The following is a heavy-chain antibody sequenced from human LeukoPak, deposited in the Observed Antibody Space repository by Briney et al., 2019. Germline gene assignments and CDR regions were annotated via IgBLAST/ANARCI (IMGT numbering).Heavy chain of an antibody. V-gene: IGHV4-39*07. J-gene: IGHJ4*02. CDR2: IYYSGST. CDR3: ARGYSGNPFDY. D-gene: IGHD1-26*01. Sequence: SETLSLTCTVSGGSISSSSYYWGWIRQPPGKGLEWIGSIYYSGSTYYNPSLKSRVTISVDTSKNQFSLKLSSVTAADTAVYYCARGYSGNPFDYWGQGTLVTVSS. CDR1: GGSISSSSYY.